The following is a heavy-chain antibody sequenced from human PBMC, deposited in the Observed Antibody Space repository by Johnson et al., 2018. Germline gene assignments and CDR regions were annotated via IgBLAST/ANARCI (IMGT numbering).Heavy chain of an antibody. Sequence: QVQLVESGAEVKKPGASVKVSCKASGYTFTSYDINWVRQATGQGLEWMGWMNPNSGNTGYAQKFQGRVPMTRNTSISTAYMELRSLRSEDTAGYYCARGQDSSGWSKAFDIWGQATMVTVSS. CDR2: MNPNSGNT. V-gene: IGHV1-8*01. CDR1: GYTFTSYD. J-gene: IGHJ3*02. CDR3: ARGQDSSGWSKAFDI. D-gene: IGHD6-19*01.